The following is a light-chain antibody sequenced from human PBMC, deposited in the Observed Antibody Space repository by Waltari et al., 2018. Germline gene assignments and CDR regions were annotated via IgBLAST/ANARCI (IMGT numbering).Light chain of an antibody. Sequence: IVLTKSPGTLYLSPGERAPPSCRASQSLRRCYVAWYQQKPGLAPRLLIYGASNRAAGIPDGFGGHGSGTDFTLTIARLEPEDSAVYYCHHYGSSPLTFGGGTRVEI. V-gene: IGKV3-20*01. CDR3: HHYGSSPLT. CDR2: GAS. CDR1: QSLRRCY. J-gene: IGKJ4*01.